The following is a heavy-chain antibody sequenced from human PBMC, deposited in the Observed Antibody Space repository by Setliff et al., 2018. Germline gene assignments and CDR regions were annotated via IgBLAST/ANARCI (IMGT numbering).Heavy chain of an antibody. CDR2: IKSKADGGTA. J-gene: IGHJ4*02. V-gene: IGHV3-15*01. CDR3: ATRLGDF. Sequence: GGSLRLSCAASGFTFSDAWMNWVRQASGKGLEWVGRIKSKADGGTADFAAPVKGRFTISRDDSKNTMSLQMNSLKTEDTAVYFCATRLGDFWGQGTLVTVSS. CDR1: GFTFSDAW.